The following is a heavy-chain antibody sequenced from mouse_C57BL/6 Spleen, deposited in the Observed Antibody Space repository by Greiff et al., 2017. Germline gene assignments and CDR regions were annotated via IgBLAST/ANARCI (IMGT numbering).Heavy chain of an antibody. D-gene: IGHD1-1*01. J-gene: IGHJ3*01. Sequence: QVQLQQPGAELVKPGASVKLSCKASGYTFTSYWMQWVKQRPGQGLEWIGEIDPSDSYTNYNQKFKGKATLTVDTSSSTAYMQLSSLTSEDSAVYHCARGDYYGSSPLFAYWGQGTLVTVSA. CDR1: GYTFTSYW. CDR3: ARGDYYGSSPLFAY. V-gene: IGHV1-50*01. CDR2: IDPSDSYT.